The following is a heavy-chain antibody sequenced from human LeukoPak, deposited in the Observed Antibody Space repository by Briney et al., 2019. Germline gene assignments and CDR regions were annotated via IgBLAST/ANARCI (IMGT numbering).Heavy chain of an antibody. CDR2: ISGSGGST. CDR3: AKVADYGFWSGYCTSDY. D-gene: IGHD3-3*01. V-gene: IGHV3-23*01. Sequence: GGSLRLSCAASGFTFSSYAMSWVRQAPGKGLEWVSAISGSGGSTYYADSVKGRFTISRDNSKNTLYLQMNSLRAEDTAVYYCAKVADYGFWSGYCTSDYWGQGTLVTVSS. CDR1: GFTFSSYA. J-gene: IGHJ4*02.